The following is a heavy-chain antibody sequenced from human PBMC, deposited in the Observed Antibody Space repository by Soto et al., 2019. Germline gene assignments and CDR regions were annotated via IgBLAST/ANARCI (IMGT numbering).Heavy chain of an antibody. Sequence: ASVKVSCKASGGTFSSYTISWVRQAPGQGLEWMGRIIPILGIANYAQKFQGRVTITADKSTSTAYMELSSLRSEDTAVYYCARSIFGELQTFDPWGQGTLVTVSS. CDR1: GGTFSSYT. CDR3: ARSIFGELQTFDP. D-gene: IGHD3-3*01. V-gene: IGHV1-69*02. J-gene: IGHJ5*02. CDR2: IIPILGIA.